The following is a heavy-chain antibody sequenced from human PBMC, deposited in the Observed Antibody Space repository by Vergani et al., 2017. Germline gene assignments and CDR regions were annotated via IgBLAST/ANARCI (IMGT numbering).Heavy chain of an antibody. CDR2: ISAYNGDA. CDR1: GYTFTTNG. CDR3: AREPPLTAFFDC. Sequence: QIQLVQSGADVKKPGASVKVSCKASGYTFTTNGISWVRQAPGQGLEWMGWISAYNGDANYAQKVQGRVTMTTDTPTSTAYMELRSMRSDDTGVYYCAREPPLTAFFDCWGQGTLVTVSS. D-gene: IGHD2-21*02. J-gene: IGHJ4*02. V-gene: IGHV1-18*01.